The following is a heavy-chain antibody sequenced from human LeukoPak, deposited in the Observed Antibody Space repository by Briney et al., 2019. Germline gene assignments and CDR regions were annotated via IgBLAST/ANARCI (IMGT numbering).Heavy chain of an antibody. V-gene: IGHV3-33*06. CDR3: AKALPRWYFDL. CDR2: IWYDGSNE. CDR1: GFTFSIYG. J-gene: IGHJ2*01. Sequence: GGSLRLSCAASGFTFSIYGMHWVRQAPGKGLEWVAVIWYDGSNEYYADPVKGRFTISRDNSKNTLYLQMNSLRAEDTAVYYCAKALPRWYFDLWGRGTLVTVSS.